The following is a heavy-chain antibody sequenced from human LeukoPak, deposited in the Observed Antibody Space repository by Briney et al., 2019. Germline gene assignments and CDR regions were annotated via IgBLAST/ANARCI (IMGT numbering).Heavy chain of an antibody. CDR1: GFTFSSYS. CDR2: ISSSSSTI. V-gene: IGHV3-48*02. D-gene: IGHD4-17*01. Sequence: GGSLRLSCAASGFTFSSYSMNWVRQAPGKGPEWVSYISSSSSTIYYADSVEGRFTISRDNAKNSLYLQMNSLRDEDTAVYYCAREPDYGGYVHFDYWGQGTLVTVSS. J-gene: IGHJ4*02. CDR3: AREPDYGGYVHFDY.